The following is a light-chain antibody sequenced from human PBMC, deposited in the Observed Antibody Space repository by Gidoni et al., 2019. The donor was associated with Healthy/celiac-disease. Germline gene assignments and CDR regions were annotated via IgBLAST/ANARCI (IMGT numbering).Light chain of an antibody. Sequence: QSALTPPASVSGSPGPSITISCTGTSSDVGGYNYVSWYQQHPGKAPKLMIYEGSNRPSVVSKRVSGSKSGNTASMTISGLQAEDEAEYYCSAYTSSSTLVFGGGTKLTVL. CDR2: EGS. V-gene: IGLV2-14*01. CDR3: SAYTSSSTLV. J-gene: IGLJ2*01. CDR1: SSDVGGYNY.